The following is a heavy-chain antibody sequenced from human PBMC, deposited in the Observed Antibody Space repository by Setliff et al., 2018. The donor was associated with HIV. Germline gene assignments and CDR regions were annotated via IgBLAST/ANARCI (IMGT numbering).Heavy chain of an antibody. V-gene: IGHV4-30-2*06. CDR3: VREGAGSGSYYLDF. J-gene: IGHJ4*02. D-gene: IGHD3-10*01. CDR1: GDSMSSGDYS. CDR2: IYPSGRT. Sequence: SETLSLTCAVSGDSMSSGDYSWNWIRQSPGKGLEWIGYIYPSGRTYYNPSLKNRVTMSIDRSKKQFSLNLSSVTAAATALYFCVREGAGSGSYYLDFWGQGILVTVSS.